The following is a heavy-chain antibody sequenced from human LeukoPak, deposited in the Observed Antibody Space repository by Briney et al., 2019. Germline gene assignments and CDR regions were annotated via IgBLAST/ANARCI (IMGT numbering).Heavy chain of an antibody. J-gene: IGHJ1*01. D-gene: IGHD3-22*01. Sequence: SETLSLTCTVSGGSISSYYWSWIRQPPGKGLEWIGYIYYSGSTNYNPSLKSRVTISVDTSKNQFSLKLSSVTAADTAVYYCARPGSPFSDSSQYFQHWGQGTLVTVSS. CDR2: IYYSGST. V-gene: IGHV4-59*01. CDR1: GGSISSYY. CDR3: ARPGSPFSDSSQYFQH.